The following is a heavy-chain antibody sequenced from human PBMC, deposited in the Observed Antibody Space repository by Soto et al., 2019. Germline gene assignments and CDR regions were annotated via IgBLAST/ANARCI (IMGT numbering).Heavy chain of an antibody. CDR1: GFAFSGSA. CDR2: IRSKGHNYAT. V-gene: IGHV3-73*01. Sequence: GGSLRLSCAASGFAFSGSAMYWVRQASGKGPEWVGRIRSKGHNYATEYAASVKGRFTISRDDSKNTAYLQMNSLQTEDTAVYTCTKDLFPKDYGEFFGSDPGGREPWSPSPQ. CDR3: TKDLFPKDYGEFFGSDP. D-gene: IGHD3-16*01. J-gene: IGHJ5*02.